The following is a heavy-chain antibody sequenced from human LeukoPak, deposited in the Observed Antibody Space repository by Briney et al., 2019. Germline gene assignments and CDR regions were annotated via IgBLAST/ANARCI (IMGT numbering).Heavy chain of an antibody. Sequence: PGGSLRLSCAASGFTFSSYEMNWVRQAPGKGLEWVSYISSSGSTIYYADSVKSRFTISRDNAKNSLYLQMNSLRAEDTAVYYCARDLLLWFGETPLGMDVWGQGTTVTVSS. CDR2: ISSSGSTI. CDR3: ARDLLLWFGETPLGMDV. J-gene: IGHJ6*02. V-gene: IGHV3-48*03. D-gene: IGHD3-10*01. CDR1: GFTFSSYE.